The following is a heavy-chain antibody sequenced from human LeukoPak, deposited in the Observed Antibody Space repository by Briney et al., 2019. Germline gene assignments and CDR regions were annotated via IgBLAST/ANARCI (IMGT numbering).Heavy chain of an antibody. CDR1: GFTFSSYS. J-gene: IGHJ5*02. D-gene: IGHD3-10*01. V-gene: IGHV3-21*01. Sequence: GGSLRLSCAASGFTFSSYSMNWVRQAPGKGLEWVSSISSSSSYIYYADSVKGRFTISRDNAKNSLYLQMNSLRAEDTAVYYCARDIPPYYYGSGSFNGDWFDPWGQGTLVTVSS. CDR2: ISSSSSYI. CDR3: ARDIPPYYYGSGSFNGDWFDP.